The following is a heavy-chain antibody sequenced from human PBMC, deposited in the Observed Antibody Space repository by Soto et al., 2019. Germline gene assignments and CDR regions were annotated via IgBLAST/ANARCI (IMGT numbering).Heavy chain of an antibody. CDR2: IYYRGST. CDR3: ARDPGYTSSFYGNYYYGMDV. D-gene: IGHD6-19*01. V-gene: IGHV4-59*01. Sequence: SDTLLTCTVSGGSISSYYWSWILRPPGKGLEQIVYIYYRGSTHYNPSLTSRLTISVDTSKTQFSLKLSSVTAADMAVYYCARDPGYTSSFYGNYYYGMDVWGQGTTVTVS. CDR1: GGSISSYY. J-gene: IGHJ6*02.